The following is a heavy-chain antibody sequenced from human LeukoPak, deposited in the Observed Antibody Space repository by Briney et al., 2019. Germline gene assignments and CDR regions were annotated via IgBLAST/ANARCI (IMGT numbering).Heavy chain of an antibody. J-gene: IGHJ4*02. CDR3: ASIAAAGELQFDY. V-gene: IGHV4-59*01. CDR2: IYYSGST. D-gene: IGHD6-13*01. CDR1: GGSISSYY. Sequence: PSETLSLTCTVSGGSISSYYWSWIRQPPGKGLEWIGYIYYSGSTNYNPSLKSRVTISVDTSKNQFSLKLSSVTAADTAVYYCASIAAAGELQFDYWGQGTLVTVSS.